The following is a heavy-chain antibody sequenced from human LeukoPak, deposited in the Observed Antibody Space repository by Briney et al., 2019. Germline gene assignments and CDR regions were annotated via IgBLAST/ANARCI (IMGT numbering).Heavy chain of an antibody. CDR1: GYSFSSNW. J-gene: IGHJ4*02. Sequence: GESLKISCKASGYSFSSNWIGWVRQMPGKGLEWMGIIYPGDSETRYSPYFQGQVIISADKSINTAFLQWSSLKASDTAMYYSARNINTFGGVIAAFDYWGQGTLVTVSS. V-gene: IGHV5-51*01. CDR3: ARNINTFGGVIAAFDY. D-gene: IGHD3-16*02. CDR2: IYPGDSET.